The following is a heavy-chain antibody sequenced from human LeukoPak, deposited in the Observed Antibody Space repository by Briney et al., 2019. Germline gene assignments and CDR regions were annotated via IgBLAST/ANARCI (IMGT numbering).Heavy chain of an antibody. CDR3: AREAGYGGNSDY. D-gene: IGHD4-23*01. CDR2: INKDGSDK. CDR1: GFTFNMYW. Sequence: PGGSLRLSCAASGFTFNMYWMTWVRQAPGKGLESVAYINKDGSDKYYVDSVKGRFTVSRDNAKNSLYLQMNSLRAEDTAVYYCAREAGYGGNSDYWGQGTLVTVSS. V-gene: IGHV3-7*01. J-gene: IGHJ4*02.